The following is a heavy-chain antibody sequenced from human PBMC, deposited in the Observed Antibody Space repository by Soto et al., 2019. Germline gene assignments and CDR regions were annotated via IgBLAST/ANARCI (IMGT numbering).Heavy chain of an antibody. V-gene: IGHV1-69*01. Sequence: QVQLVQSGAEVKKPGSSVKVSCKASGGTFSSYAISWVRQAPGQGLEWMGGLIPIFGTANYAQKFQGRVTITADESTSTAYMELSSLRSEDTAVYYCARARPHYYYDSSGYYYGSAFDIWGQGTMVTVSS. J-gene: IGHJ3*02. CDR1: GGTFSSYA. D-gene: IGHD3-22*01. CDR2: LIPIFGTA. CDR3: ARARPHYYYDSSGYYYGSAFDI.